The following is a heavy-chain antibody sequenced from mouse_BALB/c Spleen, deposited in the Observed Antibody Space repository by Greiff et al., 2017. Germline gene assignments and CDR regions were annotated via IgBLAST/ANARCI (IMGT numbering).Heavy chain of an antibody. J-gene: IGHJ3*01. V-gene: IGHV1-18*01. CDR1: GYTFTDYK. CDR3: ASWPFFAY. CDR2: INPNNGGT. Sequence: EVQLQQSGPELVKPGASVKIPCKASGYTFTDYKMDWVKQSHGKSLEWIGDINPNNGGTIYNQKFKGKATLTVDKSSSTAYMELRSLTSEDTAVYYCASWPFFAYWGQGTLVTVSA.